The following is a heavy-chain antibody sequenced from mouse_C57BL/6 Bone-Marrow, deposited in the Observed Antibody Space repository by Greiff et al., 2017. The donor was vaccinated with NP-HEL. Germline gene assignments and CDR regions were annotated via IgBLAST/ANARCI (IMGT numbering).Heavy chain of an antibody. CDR3: ARWLVYYAMDY. D-gene: IGHD2-2*01. Sequence: QVQLQQPGAELVKPGASVKLSCKASGYTFTSYWMHWVKQRPGQGLEWIGKIYPNSGSTNYNEKFKGKATLTVDKSSSTAYMQLSSLTSEDSAVYYCARWLVYYAMDYWGQGTSVTVSS. CDR1: GYTFTSYW. V-gene: IGHV1-64*01. J-gene: IGHJ4*01. CDR2: IYPNSGST.